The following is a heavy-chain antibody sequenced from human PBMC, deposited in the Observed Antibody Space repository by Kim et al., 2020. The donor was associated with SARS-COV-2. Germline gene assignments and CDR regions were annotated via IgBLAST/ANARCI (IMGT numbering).Heavy chain of an antibody. CDR1: GGSISSGGYY. V-gene: IGHV4-31*03. CDR2: IYYSGST. Sequence: SETLSLTCTVSGGSISSGGYYWSWIRQHPGKGLEWIGYIYYSGSTYYNPSLKSRVTISVDTSKNQFSLKLSSVTAADTVVYYCARAVISMIVVVNAFDYWGQGTLVTVSS. CDR3: ARAVISMIVVVNAFDY. J-gene: IGHJ4*02. D-gene: IGHD3-22*01.